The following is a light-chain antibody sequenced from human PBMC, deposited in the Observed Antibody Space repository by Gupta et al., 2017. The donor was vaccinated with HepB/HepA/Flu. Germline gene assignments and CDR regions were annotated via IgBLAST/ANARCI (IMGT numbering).Light chain of an antibody. CDR3: QSADSSGTPYVV. J-gene: IGLJ2*01. CDR1: ALPKQY. Sequence: SYELTQPPSVSVSPGQTARITCSGDALPKQYAYWYQQKPGQAPVLVIYKDSERHSGIPERFSGSSSGTTVTLTISGVQSEDEAAYYCQSADSSGTPYVVFGGGTKLTVL. CDR2: KDS. V-gene: IGLV3-25*03.